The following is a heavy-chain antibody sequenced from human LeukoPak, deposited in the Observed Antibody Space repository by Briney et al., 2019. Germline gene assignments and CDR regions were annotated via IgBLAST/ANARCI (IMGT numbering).Heavy chain of an antibody. V-gene: IGHV1-69*13. CDR3: ARALEYDSSGYYPYYFDY. J-gene: IGHJ4*02. CDR1: GGTFSRNA. CDR2: IIPIFGTA. D-gene: IGHD3-22*01. Sequence: SVKVSCKASGGTFSRNAISWVRQAPGQGLEWMGGIIPIFGTANYAQKFQGRVTITADESTSTAYMELSSLRSEDTAVYYCARALEYDSSGYYPYYFDYWGQGTLVAVSS.